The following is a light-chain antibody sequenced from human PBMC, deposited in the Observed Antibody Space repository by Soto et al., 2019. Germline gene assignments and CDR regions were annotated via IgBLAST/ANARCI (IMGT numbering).Light chain of an antibody. CDR2: DNS. Sequence: QSVLTQPPSVSGAPGQRVTISCTGSSSNIGAGYDVHWYQQLPGTVPKLLIYDNSNRPSGVPDRFSGSKSGTSASLAITGLQAEDEADYYCQSYDSSLSVVFGGGTKLTVL. V-gene: IGLV1-40*01. CDR1: SSNIGAGYD. J-gene: IGLJ2*01. CDR3: QSYDSSLSVV.